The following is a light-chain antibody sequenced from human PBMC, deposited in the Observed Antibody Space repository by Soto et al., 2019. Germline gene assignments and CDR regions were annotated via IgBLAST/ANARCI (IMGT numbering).Light chain of an antibody. Sequence: DIQMTQSPSTLSASVGDRFTITCRASQNINVWLAWYQQKPGKAPKLLIYKASSLESGVPSRFSGSGSGTEFTLTISSLQPDDFATYYCQQYNTYSTFGRGTKVDIK. J-gene: IGKJ1*01. CDR2: KAS. V-gene: IGKV1-5*03. CDR3: QQYNTYST. CDR1: QNINVW.